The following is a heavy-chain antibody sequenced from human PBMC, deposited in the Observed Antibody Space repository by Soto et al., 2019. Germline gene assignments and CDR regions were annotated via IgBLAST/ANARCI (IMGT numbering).Heavy chain of an antibody. V-gene: IGHV3-23*01. J-gene: IGHJ4*02. CDR2: ISGSGGST. Sequence: GSLRLCCAASGFTFSSYAMSCGRQAPGKGLEWVSAISGSGGSTYYADSVKGRFTISRDNSKNTLYLQMNSLRAEDTAVYYCAKVPNYDILTGYDSFDYWGQGTLVTVSS. CDR3: AKVPNYDILTGYDSFDY. CDR1: GFTFSSYA. D-gene: IGHD3-9*01.